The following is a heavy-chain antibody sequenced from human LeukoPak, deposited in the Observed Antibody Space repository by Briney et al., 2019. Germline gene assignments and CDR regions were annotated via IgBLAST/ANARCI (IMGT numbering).Heavy chain of an antibody. Sequence: PGGSLRLSCAASGFTFSTHAMSWVRQAPGKGLEWVSAISGSGGGTYYADSVKGRFTISRDNSKNTLYLQMNSLRAEDTAVYYCAKDIRGIAVPLDYWGQGTLVTVSS. J-gene: IGHJ4*02. V-gene: IGHV3-23*01. CDR3: AKDIRGIAVPLDY. D-gene: IGHD6-19*01. CDR2: ISGSGGGT. CDR1: GFTFSTHA.